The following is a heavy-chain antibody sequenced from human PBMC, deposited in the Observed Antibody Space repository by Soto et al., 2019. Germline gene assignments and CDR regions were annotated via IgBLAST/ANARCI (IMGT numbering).Heavy chain of an antibody. Sequence: GASVKVSCKASGYTFTSYGISWVRQAPGQGLEWMGWISAYNGNTNYAQKLQGRVTMTTDTSTSTAYMELRSLRSDDTAVYYCARDKDDILTGYPHYFDYWGQATLVTVSS. J-gene: IGHJ4*02. CDR2: ISAYNGNT. CDR3: ARDKDDILTGYPHYFDY. CDR1: GYTFTSYG. D-gene: IGHD3-9*01. V-gene: IGHV1-18*01.